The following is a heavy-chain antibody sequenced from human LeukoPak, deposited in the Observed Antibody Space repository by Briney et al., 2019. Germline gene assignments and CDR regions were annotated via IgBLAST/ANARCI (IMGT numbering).Heavy chain of an antibody. Sequence: PGGSLRLSCAASGFTFSSYEMNWVRQAPGKGLEWVSYISNSDNTRTYADSVKGRFTTSRDNAKNSLYLDMNSLRAEDTAVYYCAREIVSAVAGNFDYWGQGTLVTVSS. D-gene: IGHD6-19*01. CDR3: AREIVSAVAGNFDY. CDR2: ISNSDNTR. V-gene: IGHV3-48*03. CDR1: GFTFSSYE. J-gene: IGHJ4*02.